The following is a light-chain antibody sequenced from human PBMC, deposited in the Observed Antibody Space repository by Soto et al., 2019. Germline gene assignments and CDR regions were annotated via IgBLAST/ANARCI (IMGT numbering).Light chain of an antibody. CDR3: QAYDYSLTASV. J-gene: IGLJ3*02. CDR1: NSNLGAGYD. V-gene: IGLV1-40*01. CDR2: GNR. Sequence: QSVLTQPPSVSGAPGQRVTISCTGNNSNLGAGYDVHWYQQLQGAAHKLVIFGNRNRPSGVPERFSGSKSGTSASLAITGLQAEDEADYYCQAYDYSLTASVFGGGTKVTVL.